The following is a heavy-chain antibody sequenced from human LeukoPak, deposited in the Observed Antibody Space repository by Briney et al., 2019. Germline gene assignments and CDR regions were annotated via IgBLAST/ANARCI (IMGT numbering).Heavy chain of an antibody. J-gene: IGHJ4*02. V-gene: IGHV3-33*01. CDR2: IWYDGSNK. D-gene: IGHD1/OR15-1a*01. Sequence: GRSLRLSCAASGFTSSSYGMHWVRQAPGKGLEWVAVIWYDGSNKYYADSVKGRFTISRDNSKNTLYLQMNSLRAEDTAVYYCARANPGTVDYWGQGTLVTVSS. CDR1: GFTSSSYG. CDR3: ARANPGTVDY.